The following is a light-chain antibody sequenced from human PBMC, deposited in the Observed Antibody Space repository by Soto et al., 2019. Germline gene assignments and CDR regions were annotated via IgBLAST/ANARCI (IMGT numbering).Light chain of an antibody. CDR1: SSDVGTYDY. CDR2: GVT. CDR3: SSYAGRTMYV. V-gene: IGLV2-8*01. J-gene: IGLJ1*01. Sequence: QSALTQPPSASGSPGQSVTFSCTGTSSDVGTYDYVSWYQQYPGKAPKLLIYGVTRRPSGVPDRFSGSKSGNTAALTVSGLQAEDEAYYYCSSYAGRTMYVLGTATKLTV.